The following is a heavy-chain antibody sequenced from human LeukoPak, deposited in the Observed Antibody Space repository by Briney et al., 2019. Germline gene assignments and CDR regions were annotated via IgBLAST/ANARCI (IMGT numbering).Heavy chain of an antibody. CDR1: GFTFSDYY. V-gene: IGHV3-11*01. CDR3: ERERNYDSSGYYSGGGYFDY. D-gene: IGHD3-22*01. CDR2: INRRGSTI. Sequence: GGSLRLSCAASGFTFSDYYVSWIRPAPGEGLGWVTYINRRGSTIYPAHSVKGRLTISRDSAKNSLYLQMNSLRAEDTAVYYCERERNYDSSGYYSGGGYFDYWGQGTLVTVSS. J-gene: IGHJ4*02.